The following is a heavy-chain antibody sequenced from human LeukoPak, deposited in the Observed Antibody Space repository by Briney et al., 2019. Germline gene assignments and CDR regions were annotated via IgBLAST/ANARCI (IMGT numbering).Heavy chain of an antibody. Sequence: PSEALSLTCAVYGGSFSEYYWKWIRQPPGKGLEWIGEINHSGSTNYNPSLKSRVTISEDTSKNQFSLKLTSVTAADTAVYYCARHLDIAASGTFDYWGQGTLVTVSS. CDR1: GGSFSEYY. D-gene: IGHD6-13*01. V-gene: IGHV4-34*01. CDR2: INHSGST. J-gene: IGHJ4*02. CDR3: ARHLDIAASGTFDY.